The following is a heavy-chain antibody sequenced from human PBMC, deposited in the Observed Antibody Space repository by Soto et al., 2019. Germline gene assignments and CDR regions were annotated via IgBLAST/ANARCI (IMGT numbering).Heavy chain of an antibody. CDR3: ARDLDTAMVKHPRGPDY. CDR1: GYGLTIDH. CDR2: INPSGGST. Sequence: ASGKIYCEASGYGLTIDHRHCRSHDPGQGLEWMGIINPSGGSTSYAQKFQGRVTMTRDTSTSTVYMELSSLRSEDTAVYYCARDLDTAMVKHPRGPDYWGQGTLVTVSS. D-gene: IGHD5-18*01. V-gene: IGHV1-46*01. J-gene: IGHJ4*02.